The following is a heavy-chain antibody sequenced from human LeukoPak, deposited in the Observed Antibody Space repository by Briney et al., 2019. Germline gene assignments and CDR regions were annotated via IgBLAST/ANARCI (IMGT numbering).Heavy chain of an antibody. D-gene: IGHD2-2*01. Sequence: ASVEVSCKVSGYTLIELSMHWVRQAPGKGLEWMGGFDPEDGETIYAQKFQGRVTMTEDTSTDTAYMELSSLRSEDTAVYYCARDQGVSSDIVVVPAPFAFDIWGQGTMVTVSS. CDR3: ARDQGVSSDIVVVPAPFAFDI. CDR1: GYTLIELS. J-gene: IGHJ3*02. V-gene: IGHV1-24*01. CDR2: FDPEDGET.